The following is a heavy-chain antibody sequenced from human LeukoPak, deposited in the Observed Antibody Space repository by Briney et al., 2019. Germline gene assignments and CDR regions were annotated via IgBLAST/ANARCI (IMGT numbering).Heavy chain of an antibody. D-gene: IGHD3-9*01. Sequence: APAKVSCKASGYTFTSYDINWVRQATGQGLEWMGWMNPNSGNTGYAQKFQGRVTMTRNTSISTAYMELSSLRSEDTAVYYCARGLYSSSLRRGKMGLPNYDILTGYSPGGYWGQGTLVTVSS. CDR1: GYTFTSYD. V-gene: IGHV1-8*01. CDR3: ARGLYSSSLRRGKMGLPNYDILTGYSPGGY. CDR2: MNPNSGNT. J-gene: IGHJ4*02.